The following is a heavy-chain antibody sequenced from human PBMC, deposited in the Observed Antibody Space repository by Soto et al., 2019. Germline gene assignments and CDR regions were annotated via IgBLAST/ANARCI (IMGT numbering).Heavy chain of an antibody. J-gene: IGHJ6*01. V-gene: IGHV2-5*02. CDR2: IYWDGAK. D-gene: IGHD4-17*01. CDR3: EHSGNGLMDV. CDR1: GFSLNTSRVA. Sequence: QITLKESGPTLVKPTQTLTLTCTFSGFSLNTSRVAVGWTRQPPGRALEWLALIYWDGAKRKSPSLKSRLTVTKDTSKNQVGLSMTNMDVVDTATYYCEHSGNGLMDVWGQGTTVTVSS.